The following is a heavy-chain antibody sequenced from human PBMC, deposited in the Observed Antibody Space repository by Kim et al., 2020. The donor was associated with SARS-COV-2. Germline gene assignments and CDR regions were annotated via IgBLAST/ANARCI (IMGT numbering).Heavy chain of an antibody. V-gene: IGHV3-30*02. CDR2: IWSHGNDK. CDR3: AKGRQGDYYFGVVV. Sequence: GGSLRLSCLWSGSDFGSYGMHWARQAPGKGLEWVAFIWSHGNDKLYADSVKGRFTISRDNLKNTLYLQMNSLRVEDTAVYYCAKGRQGDYYFGVVVWGQGTTVTVSS. CDR1: GSDFGSYG. J-gene: IGHJ6*02. D-gene: IGHD1-1*01.